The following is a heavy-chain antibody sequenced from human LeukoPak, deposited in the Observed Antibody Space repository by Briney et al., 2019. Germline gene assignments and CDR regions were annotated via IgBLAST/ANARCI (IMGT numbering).Heavy chain of an antibody. CDR3: ARRAGAYSHPYDY. V-gene: IGHV3-23*01. CDR2: ISESGAST. J-gene: IGHJ4*02. Sequence: GGSLRLSCSVSAFTFNTFDNFAVNWVRQAPGKGLEWVAAISESGASTYYAASVKGRFTISRDNSENTLYLQMHGLRAEDTAVYYCARRAGAYSHPYDYWGQGTLVTVSS. D-gene: IGHD4/OR15-4a*01. CDR1: AFTFNTFD.